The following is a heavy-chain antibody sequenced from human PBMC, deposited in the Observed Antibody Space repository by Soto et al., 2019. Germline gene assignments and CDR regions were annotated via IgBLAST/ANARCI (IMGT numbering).Heavy chain of an antibody. CDR3: AREGESITMVRGVSYYYYGMDV. V-gene: IGHV1-69*06. Sequence: GXSVKVSCKASGGTFGSYAISWVRQSPVQGLEWMGGTIPIFGTANYAQKFQGRVTITADKSTSTAYMELSSLRSEDTAVYYCAREGESITMVRGVSYYYYGMDVWGQGTTVTVSS. CDR2: TIPIFGTA. D-gene: IGHD3-10*01. J-gene: IGHJ6*02. CDR1: GGTFGSYA.